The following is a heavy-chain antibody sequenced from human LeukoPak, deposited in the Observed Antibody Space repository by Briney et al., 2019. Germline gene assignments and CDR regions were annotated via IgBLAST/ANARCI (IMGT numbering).Heavy chain of an antibody. V-gene: IGHV4-59*01. CDR2: IYYSGST. CDR1: GGSISSYY. D-gene: IGHD6-19*01. CDR3: ASAPRIAVAGGPYYFYGMDV. Sequence: PSETLSLTCTVSGGSISSYYWSWIRQPPGKGLEWIGYIYYSGSTNYNPSLKSRVTISVDTSKNQFSLKLSSVTAADTAVYYCASAPRIAVAGGPYYFYGMDVWGQGTTVTVSS. J-gene: IGHJ6*02.